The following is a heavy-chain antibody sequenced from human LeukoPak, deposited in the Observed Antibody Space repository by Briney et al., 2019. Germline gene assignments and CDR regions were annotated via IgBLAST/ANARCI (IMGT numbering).Heavy chain of an antibody. CDR2: IYYSGST. V-gene: IGHV4-39*07. CDR3: ARGRVYSGSYYLDY. Sequence: TSETLSLTCTVSGGSISSGSYYWSWIRQPPGKGLEWIGSIYYSGSTYYNPSLKSRVTISVDTSKNQFSLKLSSVTAADTAVYYCARGRVYSGSYYLDYWGQGTLVTVSS. J-gene: IGHJ4*02. CDR1: GGSISSGSYY. D-gene: IGHD1-26*01.